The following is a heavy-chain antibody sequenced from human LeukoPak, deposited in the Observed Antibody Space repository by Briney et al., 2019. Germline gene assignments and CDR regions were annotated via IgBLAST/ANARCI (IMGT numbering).Heavy chain of an antibody. V-gene: IGHV3-33*01. Sequence: PGGSLRLSCAASGFPFSTYGMHWVRQAPGKGLEWVAVLCSDESCISYAGFVQGRFTISRDNSKNTLYLDLNSLRADDTAIYYCARDDDTGANLLDYWGQGTLVTV. CDR1: GFPFSTYG. D-gene: IGHD2-8*02. CDR2: LCSDESCI. J-gene: IGHJ4*02. CDR3: ARDDDTGANLLDY.